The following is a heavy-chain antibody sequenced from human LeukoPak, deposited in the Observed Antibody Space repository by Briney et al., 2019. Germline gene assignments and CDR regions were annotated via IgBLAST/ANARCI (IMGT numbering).Heavy chain of an antibody. D-gene: IGHD5-18*01. J-gene: IGHJ4*02. Sequence: PGGSLRLSCAASGFTFSSYSMNWVRQAPGKGLEWVSYISSSSSTIYYADSVKGRFTISRDNAKNSLYLQMNSLRAEDTAVYYCARDNRGYSYERDFDYWGQGTLVTVSS. V-gene: IGHV3-48*04. CDR1: GFTFSSYS. CDR3: ARDNRGYSYERDFDY. CDR2: ISSSSSTI.